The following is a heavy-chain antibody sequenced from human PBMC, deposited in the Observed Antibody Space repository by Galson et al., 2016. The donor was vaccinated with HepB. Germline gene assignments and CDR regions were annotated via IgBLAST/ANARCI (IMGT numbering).Heavy chain of an antibody. CDR1: GFTFGSFW. CDR3: VRESGTEDFDV. V-gene: IGHV3-7*03. J-gene: IGHJ3*01. CDR2: IKPDASEK. Sequence: SLRLSCAASGFTFGSFWMSWVRQAPGKGLEWVANIKPDASEKFHVDSVKGRFIISRDNPKKSLHLQMNSLRADDTAIYFCVRESGTEDFDVWGRGALVTVSS.